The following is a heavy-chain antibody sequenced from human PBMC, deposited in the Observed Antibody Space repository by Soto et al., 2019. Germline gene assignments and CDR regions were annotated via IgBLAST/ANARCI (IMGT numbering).Heavy chain of an antibody. CDR3: AKALDYYGSSNGDY. CDR2: ISGSGGST. Sequence: GGSLRLSCAGSGFTFNSYAMSWVRQAPGKGLDWVSIISGSGGSTFYADSVKGRFTLSRDNSKNTLYLQMNSLRAEDTALYYCAKALDYYGSSNGDYWGQGTLVTVSS. J-gene: IGHJ4*02. D-gene: IGHD3-10*01. CDR1: GFTFNSYA. V-gene: IGHV3-23*01.